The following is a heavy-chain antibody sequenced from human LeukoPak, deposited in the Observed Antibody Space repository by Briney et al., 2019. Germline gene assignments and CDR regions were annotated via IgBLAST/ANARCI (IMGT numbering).Heavy chain of an antibody. D-gene: IGHD2-21*02. CDR3: AREAQDYGGDRYFDY. CDR1: GYTFTSYD. V-gene: IGHV1-46*01. Sequence: ASVKVSCKASGYTFTSYDINWVRQAPGQGLEWMGIINPSGGSTSYAQKFQGRVTMTRDTSTSTVYMELSSLRSEDTAVYYCAREAQDYGGDRYFDYWGQGTLVTVSS. J-gene: IGHJ4*02. CDR2: INPSGGST.